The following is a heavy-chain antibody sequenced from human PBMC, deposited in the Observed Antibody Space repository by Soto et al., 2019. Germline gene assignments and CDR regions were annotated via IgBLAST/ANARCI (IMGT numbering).Heavy chain of an antibody. CDR3: ARGGGTILAPLP. V-gene: IGHV1-2*02. J-gene: IGHJ5*02. Sequence: ASVKGSCEASGGTFSSYSISWVLQAPGQGLEWMGYINPNSGVTKYAQKFQGRVTLTRDTSINTAYMEMTMLTSDDTAVYYCARGGGTILAPLPWGQGTLVTVSS. D-gene: IGHD3-3*01. CDR1: GGTFSSYS. CDR2: INPNSGVT.